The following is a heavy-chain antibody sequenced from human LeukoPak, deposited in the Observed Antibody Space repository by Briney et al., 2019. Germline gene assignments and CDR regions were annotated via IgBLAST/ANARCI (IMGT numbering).Heavy chain of an antibody. D-gene: IGHD3-16*01. CDR1: GGSISSSSYY. CDR2: IYHSGST. CDR3: ARVRGAGADYYHYQMDV. V-gene: IGHV4-39*07. J-gene: IGHJ6*04. Sequence: SETLSLTCTVSGGSISSSSYYWGWIRQPPGKGLEWIGEIYHSGSTNYSPSLKSRVTISVDKSKNQFSLKLTSVIAADTAMYYCARVRGAGADYYHYQMDVWGKGTTVTVSS.